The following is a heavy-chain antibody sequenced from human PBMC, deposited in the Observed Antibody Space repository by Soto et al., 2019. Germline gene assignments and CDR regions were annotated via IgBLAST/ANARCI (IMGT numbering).Heavy chain of an antibody. J-gene: IGHJ4*02. CDR3: ARGVGSGNAAFDY. CDR1: GFTFRNHW. D-gene: IGHD1-1*01. Sequence: EVHLVESGGGLVQPGGSLRLSCAASGFTFRNHWMHWVRQAPGKGLVWVSHLKSDGSTSIYADSVNGRFTISRDNTKNTLYVQMNSLRPEDTAVYYCARGVGSGNAAFDYWGQGTLVTVSS. V-gene: IGHV3-74*01. CDR2: LKSDGSTS.